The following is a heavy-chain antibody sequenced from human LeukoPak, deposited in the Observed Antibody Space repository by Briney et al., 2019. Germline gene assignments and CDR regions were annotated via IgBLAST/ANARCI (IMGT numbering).Heavy chain of an antibody. Sequence: ASVKVSCKASGYTFTGYYMHWVRQAPGQGLEWMGWINPNSGGTNYAQKFQGRVTMTRDTSISTAYMELSRLRSDDTAVYYRARGSLTLVVPGDAFDIWGQGTMVTVSS. J-gene: IGHJ3*02. CDR2: INPNSGGT. CDR1: GYTFTGYY. D-gene: IGHD6-13*01. CDR3: ARGSLTLVVPGDAFDI. V-gene: IGHV1-2*02.